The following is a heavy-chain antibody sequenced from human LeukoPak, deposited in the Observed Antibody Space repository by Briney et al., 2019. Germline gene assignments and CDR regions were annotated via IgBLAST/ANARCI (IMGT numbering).Heavy chain of an antibody. V-gene: IGHV1-2*02. J-gene: IGHJ6*02. D-gene: IGHD3-3*01. CDR1: GYTFTGYY. CDR3: ARDYSFGVVIMDFYYYGMDV. CDR2: INPNSGGT. Sequence: ASVKVSCKASGYTFTGYYMHWVRQAPGQGLEWMGWINPNSGGTNYAQKFQGRVTMTRDTSISTAYMELSRLRSDDTAVYYCARDYSFGVVIMDFYYYGMDVWGQGTTVTVSS.